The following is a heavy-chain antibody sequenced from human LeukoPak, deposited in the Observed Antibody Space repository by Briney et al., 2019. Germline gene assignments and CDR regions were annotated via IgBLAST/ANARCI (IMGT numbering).Heavy chain of an antibody. CDR1: GGSISDYY. CDR3: ARHSSGWHLDF. Sequence: KPSETLSLTCTVSGGSISDYYWSWIRQPPGKGLEWIGYIHYSGATNCNPSLKSRVIMSVDTSRNQFSLNLYSVTAADTAMYYCARHSSGWHLDFWGQGTLVTVSS. V-gene: IGHV4-59*01. D-gene: IGHD6-19*01. CDR2: IHYSGAT. J-gene: IGHJ4*02.